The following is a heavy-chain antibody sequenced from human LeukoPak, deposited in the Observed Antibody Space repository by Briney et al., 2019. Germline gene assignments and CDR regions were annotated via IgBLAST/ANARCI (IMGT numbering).Heavy chain of an antibody. J-gene: IGHJ4*02. CDR1: GYTFTANF. D-gene: IGHD3-22*01. CDR2: INPNSGGT. CDR3: ARVANCYDSSGYYLYYFDY. Sequence: ASVKVSCKASGYTFTANFMHWVRQAPGQGLEWMGWINPNSGGTNYGKKFQGRVTMTRDTSISTAYMELSRLRSDDTAVYYCARVANCYDSSGYYLYYFDYWGQGTLVTVSS. V-gene: IGHV1-2*02.